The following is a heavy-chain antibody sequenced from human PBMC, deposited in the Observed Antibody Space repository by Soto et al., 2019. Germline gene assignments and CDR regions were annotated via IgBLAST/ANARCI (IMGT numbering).Heavy chain of an antibody. Sequence: SQTLSLTCAISGDSVSSNSAAWNWIRQSPSRGLEWLGRTYYRSKCYNDYAVSVKSRITINPDTSKNQFSLQLNSVTPEDTAVYYCARGDIGEGGFWSGWSYYYYMDVWGKGTTVTVSS. CDR3: ARGDIGEGGFWSGWSYYYYMDV. V-gene: IGHV6-1*01. CDR1: GDSVSSNSAA. CDR2: TYYRSKCYN. D-gene: IGHD3-3*01. J-gene: IGHJ6*03.